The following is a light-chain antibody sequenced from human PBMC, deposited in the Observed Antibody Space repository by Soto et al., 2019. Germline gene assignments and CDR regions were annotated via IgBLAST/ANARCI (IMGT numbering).Light chain of an antibody. V-gene: IGLV2-14*03. CDR1: SSDIGTYNY. Sequence: QSALTQPASVSGSPGQSITISCTGTSSDIGTYNYVSWYQQHPGQAPKLMIYDVSNRPSGVSDRFSGSKSGNTASLTISGLQVEDEADYYCYSCSRSSGTRYVFGTGTKVTVL. J-gene: IGLJ1*01. CDR3: YSCSRSSGTRYV. CDR2: DVS.